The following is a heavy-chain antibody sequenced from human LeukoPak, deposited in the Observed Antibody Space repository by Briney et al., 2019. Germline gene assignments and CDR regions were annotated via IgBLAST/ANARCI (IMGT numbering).Heavy chain of an antibody. V-gene: IGHV1-2*02. D-gene: IGHD3-22*01. CDR1: RYTFTRYY. Sequence: ASVKVSCKSSRYTFTRYYMHWVRQAPGQGLDGMVWINPNSGDTNYAQKFPGRVPMTRDTSISTAYMELTRLRSDDTAMYYCAREIVVAPASPYYYMDVWGKGTTVTVSS. J-gene: IGHJ6*03. CDR3: AREIVVAPASPYYYMDV. CDR2: INPNSGDT.